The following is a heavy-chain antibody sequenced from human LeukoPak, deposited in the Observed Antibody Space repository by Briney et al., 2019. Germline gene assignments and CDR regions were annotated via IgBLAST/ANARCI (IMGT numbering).Heavy chain of an antibody. CDR2: IIPIFGTA. CDR1: GGTFSSYG. Sequence: SVKVSCKPSGGTFSSYGISWVRQAPGQGLEWMGGIIPIFGTANYAQKFQGRVTITADESTSTAYMELSSLRSEDTAVYYCARDPGGYCSSPSCYYGGHNWFDPWGQGTLVTVSS. J-gene: IGHJ5*02. D-gene: IGHD2-2*01. CDR3: ARDPGGYCSSPSCYYGGHNWFDP. V-gene: IGHV1-69*13.